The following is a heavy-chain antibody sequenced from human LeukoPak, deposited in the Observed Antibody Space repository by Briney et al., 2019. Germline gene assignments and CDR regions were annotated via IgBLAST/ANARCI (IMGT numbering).Heavy chain of an antibody. J-gene: IGHJ4*02. CDR1: GYTFTSYY. Sequence: ASVKVSCKASGYTFTSYYMHWVRQAPGQGLEWMGIINPSGGSTSYAQKFQGRVTMTRDTSTSTVYMELSSLRSEDTAVYYCARQQNDIVVVPAALAYWGQGTLVTVSS. CDR2: INPSGGST. V-gene: IGHV1-46*03. D-gene: IGHD2-2*01. CDR3: ARQQNDIVVVPAALAY.